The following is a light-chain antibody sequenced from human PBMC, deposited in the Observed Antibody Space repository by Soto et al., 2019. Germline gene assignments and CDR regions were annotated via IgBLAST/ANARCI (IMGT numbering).Light chain of an antibody. V-gene: IGLV2-23*02. J-gene: IGLJ1*01. Sequence: QSALTQPASVSGSPGQSITISCTGTSSDVGSYNLVSWYQQHPGKAPKLMIYEVNKRPSGVSNRFSGPKSGNTASLTISGLQAEDEADYYCCSFAGSSTYVFGTGTKVTVL. CDR1: SSDVGSYNL. CDR2: EVN. CDR3: CSFAGSSTYV.